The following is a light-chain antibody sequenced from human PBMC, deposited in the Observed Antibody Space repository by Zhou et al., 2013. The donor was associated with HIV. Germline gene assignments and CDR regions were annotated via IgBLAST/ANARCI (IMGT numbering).Light chain of an antibody. V-gene: IGKV1-5*03. Sequence: DIQMTQSPSTLSASVGDRVTITCRASQSISNWLAWYQQKPGKAPNLLIYKASSLETGVPSRFSGSGSGTEFTLTISSLQPDDFATYYCQQCNSYSRTFGQGTKVGNQT. CDR2: KAS. CDR3: QQCNSYSRT. CDR1: QSISNW. J-gene: IGKJ1*01.